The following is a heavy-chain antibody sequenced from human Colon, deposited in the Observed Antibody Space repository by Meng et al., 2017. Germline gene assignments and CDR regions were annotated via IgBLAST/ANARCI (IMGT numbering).Heavy chain of an antibody. CDR3: ASSDYYRSDY. V-gene: IGHV4-4*03. CDR2: TSHSGST. CDR1: GGSISRSDW. J-gene: IGHJ4*02. Sequence: QVQLQEPGPGLVKPPETLSLTCPVSGGSISRSDWWSWVRQPPGKGLEWIGETSHSGSTNYSPSLKSRVTISLDKSKNQLSLKLNSVTAADTAVYYCASSDYYRSDYWGQGTLVTVSS. D-gene: IGHD3-22*01.